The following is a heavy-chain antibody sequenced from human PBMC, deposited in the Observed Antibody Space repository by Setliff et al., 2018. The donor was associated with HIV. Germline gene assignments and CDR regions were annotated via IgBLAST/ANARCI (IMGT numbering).Heavy chain of an antibody. CDR2: MHPNSGAT. J-gene: IGHJ4*02. D-gene: IGHD3-3*01. CDR3: ATSTARFFWNGFYQGGFGSRNSHSFEN. CDR1: GYTFTASY. V-gene: IGHV1-2*02. Sequence: ASVKVSCKTSGYTFTASYLHWVRQAPGHGLQWMGWMHPNSGATKYAQKFRDRVTLTGDTSISTASMELSSLQSDDTAMYYCATSTARFFWNGFYQGGFGSRNSHSFENWGQGTQVTVSS.